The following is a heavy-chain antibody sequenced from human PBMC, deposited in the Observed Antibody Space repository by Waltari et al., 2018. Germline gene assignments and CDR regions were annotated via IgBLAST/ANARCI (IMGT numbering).Heavy chain of an antibody. J-gene: IGHJ5*02. CDR1: GFTLSRHA. V-gene: IGHV3-64D*06. CDR3: VKDEDDTSGYPS. CDR2: INSHGTKT. D-gene: IGHD3-22*01. Sequence: EVQLVESGGGLVQPGGSLRLSCSASGFTLSRHAMHWVRQAPGKGLEYVSAINSHGTKTYYADSVKGRFTISRDNSKNTLYLQMSSLRTEDTAVYYCVKDEDDTSGYPSWGQGTLITVSS.